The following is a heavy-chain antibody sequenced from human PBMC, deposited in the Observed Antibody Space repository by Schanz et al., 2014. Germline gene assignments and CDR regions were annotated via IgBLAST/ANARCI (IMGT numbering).Heavy chain of an antibody. CDR1: GGSIRGYY. V-gene: IGHV4-59*08. J-gene: IGHJ5*02. D-gene: IGHD4-4*01. Sequence: QVQLQESGPGLVKPSETLSLTCTVSGGSIRGYYCSWIRQPPGKGLEWIGYVHSSGSTNYNSSLKIRVTISEDTSKTQFSLKWSFVTAADTAVYYCARHLPGGYNNHGWFDPWGQGTLVTVSS. CDR3: ARHLPGGYNNHGWFDP. CDR2: VHSSGST.